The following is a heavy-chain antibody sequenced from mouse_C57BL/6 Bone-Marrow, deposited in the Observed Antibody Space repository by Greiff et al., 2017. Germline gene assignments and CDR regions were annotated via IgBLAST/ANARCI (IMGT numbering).Heavy chain of an antibody. CDR3: ARSWMLEAMDY. CDR2: IYPRSGIT. Sequence: VQLQESGAELARPGASVNLSCKASGYTFTSYGIRWVKQSNGQGLEWIGEIYPRSGITYYTEKFKGKATLTANKSSSTAYMELRSLTSEDSAVYFCARSWMLEAMDYWGQGTSVTVSS. V-gene: IGHV1-81*01. D-gene: IGHD3-3*01. CDR1: GYTFTSYG. J-gene: IGHJ4*01.